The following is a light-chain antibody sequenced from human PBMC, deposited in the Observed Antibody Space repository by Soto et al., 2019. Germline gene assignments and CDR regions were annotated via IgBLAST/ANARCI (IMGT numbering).Light chain of an antibody. J-gene: IGKJ1*01. V-gene: IGKV1-5*01. Sequence: DIQMTQSPSTLSTSVGNRVTIACRASQSISHFLAWYQQKPGKAPKLLIYDASNLEGGVPSRFSGSGSGTEFTLTISSLQPDDFATYYCQQYNSNPPWTFGQGTKVEIK. CDR1: QSISHF. CDR2: DAS. CDR3: QQYNSNPPWT.